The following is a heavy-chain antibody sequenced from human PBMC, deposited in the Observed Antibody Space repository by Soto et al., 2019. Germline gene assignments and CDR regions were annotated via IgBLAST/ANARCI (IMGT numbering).Heavy chain of an antibody. D-gene: IGHD3-16*01. J-gene: IGHJ5*02. V-gene: IGHV4-59*01. Sequence: SETLSLTCTVSGGSISSYYWSWIRQPPGKGLEWIGYIYYSGSTNYNPSLKSRVTISVDTSKNQFPLKLSSVTAADTAVYYCARGKMITLGGVINWFDPWGQGTLVTVSS. CDR2: IYYSGST. CDR1: GGSISSYY. CDR3: ARGKMITLGGVINWFDP.